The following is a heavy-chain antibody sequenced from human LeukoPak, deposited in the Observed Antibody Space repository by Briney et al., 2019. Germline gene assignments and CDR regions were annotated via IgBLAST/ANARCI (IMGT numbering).Heavy chain of an antibody. CDR3: AGHHCSGGSCYFDY. CDR1: GYTFTGYY. D-gene: IGHD2-15*01. J-gene: IGHJ4*02. Sequence: GASVKVSCKASGYTFTGYYMHWVRQAPGQGLEWMGWINPNSGGTNYAQKFQGRVTMTRDTSISTAYMELSRLRSDDTAVYYCAGHHCSGGSCYFDYWGQGTLVTASS. CDR2: INPNSGGT. V-gene: IGHV1-2*02.